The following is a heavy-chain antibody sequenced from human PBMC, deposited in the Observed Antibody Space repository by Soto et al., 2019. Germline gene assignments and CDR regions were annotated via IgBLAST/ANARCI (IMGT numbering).Heavy chain of an antibody. CDR2: IYYSGST. V-gene: IGHV4-31*03. Sequence: SETLSLTCTVSGGSISSGGYYWSWIRQHPGKGLEWIGYIYYSGSTYYNPSLKSRVTISVDTSKNQFSLKLSSVTAADTAVYYCARDLSRSKRGVHTARVNVLWGQGTLLTGSS. CDR3: ARDLSRSKRGVHTARVNVL. D-gene: IGHD5-18*01. J-gene: IGHJ4*02. CDR1: GGSISSGGYY.